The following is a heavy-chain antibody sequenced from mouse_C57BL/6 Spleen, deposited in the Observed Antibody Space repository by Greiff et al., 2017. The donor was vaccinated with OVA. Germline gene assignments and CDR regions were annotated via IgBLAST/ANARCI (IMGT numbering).Heavy chain of an antibody. CDR1: GYSITSGYY. V-gene: IGHV3-6*01. Sequence: VQLQQSGPGLVKPSQSLSLTCSVTGYSITSGYYWNWIRQFPGNKLERMGYISYDGSNNYNPSLKNRISITRDTSKNQFFLKLNSVTTEDTATYYCAHLLSMDYWGQGTSVTVSS. D-gene: IGHD2-1*01. CDR3: AHLLSMDY. CDR2: ISYDGSN. J-gene: IGHJ4*01.